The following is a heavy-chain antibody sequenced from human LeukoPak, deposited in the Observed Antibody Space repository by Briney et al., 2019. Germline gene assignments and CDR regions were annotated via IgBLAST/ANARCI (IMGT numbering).Heavy chain of an antibody. CDR1: GFTFSSYG. Sequence: GRSLRLSCAASGFTFSSYGMHWVRQAPGKGLEWVAVIWYDGSNKYYADSVKGRFTISRDNAKNSLYLQMNSLRAEDTAVYYCARDLSVVAARTHYYYYGMDVWGQGTTVTVSS. V-gene: IGHV3-33*01. J-gene: IGHJ6*02. D-gene: IGHD2-15*01. CDR2: IWYDGSNK. CDR3: ARDLSVVAARTHYYYYGMDV.